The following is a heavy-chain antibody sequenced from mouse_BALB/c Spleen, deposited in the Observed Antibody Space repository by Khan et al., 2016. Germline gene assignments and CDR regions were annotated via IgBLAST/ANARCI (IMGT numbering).Heavy chain of an antibody. Sequence: QVQLQQSGAELAKPGASVKMSCKASGYTFTSYWMHWVKQRPGQGLEWIGYINPSTGYTEYNQKFKDKATLTADKYSSTAYLQLSSLTSEYSAVYYCATTVVDYFDYWGQGTTLTVSS. CDR3: ATTVVDYFDY. CDR1: GYTFTSYW. J-gene: IGHJ2*01. CDR2: INPSTGYT. D-gene: IGHD1-1*01. V-gene: IGHV1-7*01.